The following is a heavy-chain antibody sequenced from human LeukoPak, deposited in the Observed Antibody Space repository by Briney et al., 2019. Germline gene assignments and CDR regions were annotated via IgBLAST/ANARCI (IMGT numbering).Heavy chain of an antibody. D-gene: IGHD1-26*01. CDR2: ISYDGSNK. J-gene: IGHJ3*02. CDR3: AKSFGVGATEDAFDI. Sequence: PGRSLRLSCAASGFTFSTYGMHWVRQAPGKGLEWVAVISYDGSNKYYADSVKGRFTISRDNSKNTLYLQMNSLRAEDTAVYYSAKSFGVGATEDAFDIWGQGTMVTVSS. CDR1: GFTFSTYG. V-gene: IGHV3-30*18.